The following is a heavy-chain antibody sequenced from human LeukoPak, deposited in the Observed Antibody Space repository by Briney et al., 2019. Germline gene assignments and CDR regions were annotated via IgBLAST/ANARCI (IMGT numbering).Heavy chain of an antibody. CDR1: GDSVSSKSAA. J-gene: IGHJ4*02. CDR3: ARSQTGGTFDY. D-gene: IGHD1-26*01. Sequence: SQTLSLTCAISGDSVSSKSAAWNWIRQSPSRGLXXXXRTYYRSKWSXXYAXSVXSRLTVSPDTSKNQFSLQLRSVTPEDTAVYYCARSQTGGTFDYWGQGALVTVSS. CDR2: TYYRSKWSX. V-gene: IGHV6-1*01.